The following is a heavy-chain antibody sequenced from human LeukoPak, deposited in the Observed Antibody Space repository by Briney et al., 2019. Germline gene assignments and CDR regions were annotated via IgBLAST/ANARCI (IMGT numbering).Heavy chain of an antibody. V-gene: IGHV3-23*01. CDR1: RFTFSSYA. CDR2: ISGSGGST. CDR3: ASLYSGSYYYYYYYMDV. D-gene: IGHD1-26*01. J-gene: IGHJ6*03. Sequence: GGSLRLSCAASRFTFSSYAMSWVRQAPGKGLEWVSVISGSGGSTYYADSVKGRFTISRDNSKNTLYLQMNSLRAEDTAVYYCASLYSGSYYYYYYYMDVWGKGTTVTVSS.